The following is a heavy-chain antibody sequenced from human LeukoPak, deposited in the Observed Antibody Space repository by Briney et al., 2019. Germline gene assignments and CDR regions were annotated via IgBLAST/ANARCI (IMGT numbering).Heavy chain of an antibody. CDR2: MNPNSGNT. CDR3: ARVGYSSGWYEAFDI. J-gene: IGHJ3*02. D-gene: IGHD6-19*01. CDR1: GYTFTSYD. V-gene: IGHV1-8*01. Sequence: ASVKASCKASGYTFTSYDINWVRQATGQGLEWMGWMNPNSGNTGYAQKFQGRVTMTRNTSISTAYMELSSLRSEDTAVYYCARVGYSSGWYEAFDIWGQGTMVTATS.